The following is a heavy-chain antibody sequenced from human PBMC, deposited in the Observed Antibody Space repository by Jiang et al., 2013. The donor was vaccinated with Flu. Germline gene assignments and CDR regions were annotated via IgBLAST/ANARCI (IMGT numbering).Heavy chain of an antibody. J-gene: IGHJ6*02. D-gene: IGHD3-22*01. CDR3: ARLRFNYYDSGGYYHGMDV. Sequence: GGGLVKPGGSLRLSCAASGFTFSSYSMNWVRQAPGKGLEWVSSISSSSNYIYYSDSVKGRFTISRDNAKNSLYLQLNSLRAEDTAVYYCARLRFNYYDSGGYYHGMDVWGQGTTVTVSS. CDR1: GFTFSSYS. V-gene: IGHV3-21*01. CDR2: ISSSSNYI.